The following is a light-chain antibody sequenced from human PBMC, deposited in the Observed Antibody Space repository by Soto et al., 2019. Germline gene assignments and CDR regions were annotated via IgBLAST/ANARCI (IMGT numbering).Light chain of an antibody. CDR1: PSASSP. J-gene: IGKJ2*01. CDR2: DTS. Sequence: EIVLTQSPATLSLSPGERATLSCRASPSASSPLAWYQQKPGQAPRLLIYDTSNRATGIPARFSGSGSGTDFTLIISSLEPEDFAVYDCQQRTNWPPYTFGQGTKLEIK. V-gene: IGKV3-11*01. CDR3: QQRTNWPPYT.